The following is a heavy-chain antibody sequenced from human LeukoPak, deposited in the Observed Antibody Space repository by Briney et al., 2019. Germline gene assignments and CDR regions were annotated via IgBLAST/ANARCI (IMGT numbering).Heavy chain of an antibody. Sequence: PGGSPRLSCAASGLTFSSYWMSWVRQAPGKGLEWVANIKQDGSEKYCVDSVKGRFTISRDNAKNSLYLQMNSLRAKDTAVCYCARDGSRFGELFSWGYYYGMDVWGKGTTVTVSS. CDR1: GLTFSSYW. CDR3: ARDGSRFGELFSWGYYYGMDV. J-gene: IGHJ6*04. D-gene: IGHD3-10*01. V-gene: IGHV3-7*03. CDR2: IKQDGSEK.